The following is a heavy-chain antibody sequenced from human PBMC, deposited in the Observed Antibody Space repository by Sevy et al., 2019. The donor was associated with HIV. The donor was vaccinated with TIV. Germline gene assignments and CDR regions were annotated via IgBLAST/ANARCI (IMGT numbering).Heavy chain of an antibody. CDR1: GFTFGTFG. CDR3: AKDFTGYNGMDV. J-gene: IGHJ6*02. D-gene: IGHD3-9*01. V-gene: IGHV3-30*18. CDR2: ISYDGSSK. Sequence: GGSLRLSCAASGFTFGTFGMHWVRQAPGKGLEWVAVISYDGSSKYYGDSVKGRFIISRDNSKNTLYLQMSSLRSEDTAMYYCAKDFTGYNGMDVWGQGTTVTVSS.